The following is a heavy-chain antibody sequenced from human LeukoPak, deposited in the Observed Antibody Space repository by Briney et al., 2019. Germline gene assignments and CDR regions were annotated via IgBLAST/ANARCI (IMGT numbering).Heavy chain of an antibody. V-gene: IGHV3-53*01. J-gene: IGHJ1*01. CDR1: GFTFSRYA. D-gene: IGHD3-22*01. CDR3: ARDYYDSSGYYYGYFQH. CDR2: IYSGGTT. Sequence: GGSLRLSCAASGFTFSRYAMSWVRQAPGKGLEWVSVIYSGGTTYYADSVKGRFTISRDNSKNTMYLQMNSLRAEDTAVYYCARDYYDSSGYYYGYFQHWGQGTLVTVSS.